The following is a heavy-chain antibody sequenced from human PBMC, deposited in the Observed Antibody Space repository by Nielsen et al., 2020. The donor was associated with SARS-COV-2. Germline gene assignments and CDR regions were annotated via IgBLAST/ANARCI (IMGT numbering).Heavy chain of an antibody. Sequence: SETLPLTCAVYGGSFSGYYWSWIRQPPGKGLEWIGEINHSGSTNYNPSLKSRVTISVDTSKNQFSLKLSSVTAADTAVYYCARVRITMIVVVDAFDIWGQGTMVTVSS. CDR3: ARVRITMIVVVDAFDI. CDR1: GGSFSGYY. D-gene: IGHD3-22*01. J-gene: IGHJ3*02. V-gene: IGHV4-34*09. CDR2: INHSGST.